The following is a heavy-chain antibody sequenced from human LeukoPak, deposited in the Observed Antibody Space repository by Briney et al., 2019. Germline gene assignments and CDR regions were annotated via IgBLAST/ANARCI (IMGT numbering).Heavy chain of an antibody. Sequence: TLSLPYTIAGGCVGSDCRSWIRPHAGKGMEWIGRIYTSGSTNYNPSLKSRVTMSVDTSKNQFSLKLSSVTAADTAVYYCARVGGPSCSGGSCVVSYGMDVWRQGTRVTVPS. CDR3: ARVGGPSCSGGSCVVSYGMDV. CDR2: IYTSGST. V-gene: IGHV4-4*07. CDR1: GGCVGSDC. D-gene: IGHD2-15*01. J-gene: IGHJ6*02.